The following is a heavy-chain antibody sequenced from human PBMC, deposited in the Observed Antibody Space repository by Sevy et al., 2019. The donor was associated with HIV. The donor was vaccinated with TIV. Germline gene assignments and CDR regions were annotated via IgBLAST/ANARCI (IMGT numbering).Heavy chain of an antibody. D-gene: IGHD3-16*01. CDR2: ISGSGSST. CDR3: AKCVYAYEYFFDY. V-gene: IGHV3-23*01. CDR1: GFTFPINA. J-gene: IGHJ4*02. Sequence: GGSLRLSCAASGFTFPINAVGWVRQAPGKGLEWVSLISGSGSSTYYADSVKGRFTISRDNSKNTLYLQMHSLRAEDTAVYYCAKCVYAYEYFFDYWGQGTLFTVSS.